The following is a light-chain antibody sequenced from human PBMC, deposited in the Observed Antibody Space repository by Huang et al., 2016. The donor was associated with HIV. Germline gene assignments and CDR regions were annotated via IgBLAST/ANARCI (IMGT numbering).Light chain of an antibody. V-gene: IGKV1-33*01. J-gene: IGKJ5*01. Sequence: DIQMTQSPSSLSTSIGDRVTITCQASQDISNYLNWYQHKPGKAPKLLIYDASNLEVGVPSRFSGSGSGTDFTFTISSLEPEDIATYYCQQYDNFITFGQGTRLGIK. CDR1: QDISNY. CDR3: QQYDNFIT. CDR2: DAS.